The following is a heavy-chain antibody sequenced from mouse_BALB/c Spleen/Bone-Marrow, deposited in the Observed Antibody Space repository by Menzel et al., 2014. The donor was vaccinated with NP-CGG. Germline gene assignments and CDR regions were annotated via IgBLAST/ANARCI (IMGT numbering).Heavy chain of an antibody. CDR2: IRSKSNNYAT. V-gene: IGHV10-1*02. Sequence: DVMLVESGGGLVQPKESLKLSCAASGFTFNTYAMNWVRQAPGKGLEWVARIRSKSNNYATNYADSVKDRFTISRDDSQSMLYLQMNNLKTEDTAMYCCVGRDSASPFDYWGQGTLVTVSA. J-gene: IGHJ3*01. CDR3: VGRDSASPFDY. D-gene: IGHD3-2*01. CDR1: GFTFNTYA.